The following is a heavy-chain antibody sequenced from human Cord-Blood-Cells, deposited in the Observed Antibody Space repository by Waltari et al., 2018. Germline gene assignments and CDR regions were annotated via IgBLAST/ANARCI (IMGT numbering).Heavy chain of an antibody. CDR1: GYTLPEFS. Sequence: VQLVQSGAEVKKPGDSVKVSCKVSGYTLPEFSLHWVRQPPGTGLEWMGGFDPEEGETIYAQKFQGRVTMTEDTSTDTAYMELSSLRSEDTAVYYCATPLGYCSSTSCYDAFDIWGQGTMVTVSS. V-gene: IGHV1-24*01. D-gene: IGHD2-2*01. CDR3: ATPLGYCSSTSCYDAFDI. CDR2: FDPEEGET. J-gene: IGHJ3*02.